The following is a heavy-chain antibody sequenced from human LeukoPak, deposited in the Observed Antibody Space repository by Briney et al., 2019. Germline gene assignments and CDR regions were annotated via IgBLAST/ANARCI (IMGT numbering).Heavy chain of an antibody. CDR1: GFTFSSCG. CDR2: ISYDGSNK. Sequence: TGGSLRLSCAASGFTFSSCGMHWVRQAPGKGLEWVAVISYDGSNKYYADSVKGRFTISRDNSKNTLYLQMNSLRAEDTAVYYCARAKGSYANFDYWGQGTLVTVSS. CDR3: ARAKGSYANFDY. V-gene: IGHV3-30*03. J-gene: IGHJ4*02. D-gene: IGHD3-16*01.